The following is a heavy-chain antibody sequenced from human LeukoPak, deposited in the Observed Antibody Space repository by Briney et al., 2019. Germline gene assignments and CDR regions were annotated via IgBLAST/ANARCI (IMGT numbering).Heavy chain of an antibody. V-gene: IGHV4-61*05. Sequence: SETLSLTCTVSGGSISSSSYYWGWIRQPPGKGLEWIGYIYYSGSTNYNPSLKSRVTISVDTSKNQFSLKLSSVTAADTAVYYCARVVWGGDFHYSLDVWGKGTTVIVSS. D-gene: IGHD7-27*01. J-gene: IGHJ6*03. CDR1: GGSISSSSYY. CDR2: IYYSGST. CDR3: ARVVWGGDFHYSLDV.